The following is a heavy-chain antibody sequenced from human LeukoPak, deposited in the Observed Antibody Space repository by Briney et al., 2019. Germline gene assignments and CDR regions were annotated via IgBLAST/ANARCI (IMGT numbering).Heavy chain of an antibody. V-gene: IGHV1-46*01. CDR2: INPSGGST. CDR1: GYTFTSYY. Sequence: ASVKVSCKASGYTFTSYYMHWVRQAPGQGLEWMGRINPSGGSTSYAQKFQGRVTMTRDTSTSTAYMELSSLRSEDTAVYYCASAGYGRRWHIDHWGKGPLVPVSS. J-gene: IGHJ1*01. D-gene: IGHD6-19*01. CDR3: ASAGYGRRWHIDH.